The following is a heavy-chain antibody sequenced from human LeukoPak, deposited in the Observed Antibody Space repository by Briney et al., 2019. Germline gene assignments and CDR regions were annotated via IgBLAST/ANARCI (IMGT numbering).Heavy chain of an antibody. D-gene: IGHD3-9*01. J-gene: IGHJ4*02. CDR3: AKGDSYYDLLTCFDF. CDR1: GFDFSSYG. Sequence: WGSLRLSCVASGFDFSSYGLSWVRQSPGKGLEWVSTFSGTSGLTYYADSVKGRFTISRDNSKNALYLQMNSLRDEDTAVYYCAKGDSYYDLLTCFDFWGPGTLVTVSS. V-gene: IGHV3-23*01. CDR2: FSGTSGLT.